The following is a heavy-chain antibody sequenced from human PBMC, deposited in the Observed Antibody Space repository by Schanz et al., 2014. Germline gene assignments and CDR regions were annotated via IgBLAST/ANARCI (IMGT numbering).Heavy chain of an antibody. CDR3: ARDHTTESYYSAGPPIDY. V-gene: IGHV3-33*08. CDR2: IWYDGSNK. CDR1: GFSFGNYG. D-gene: IGHD1-26*01. J-gene: IGHJ4*02. Sequence: VQLVESGGGLVQPGGSLRLSCAASGFSFGNYGMSWVRQAPGKGLEWVAVIWYDGSNKYYADSVKGRFTISRDNSKNTLFLQMNSLRAEDTAVYYCARDHTTESYYSAGPPIDYWGQGTLLTVSS.